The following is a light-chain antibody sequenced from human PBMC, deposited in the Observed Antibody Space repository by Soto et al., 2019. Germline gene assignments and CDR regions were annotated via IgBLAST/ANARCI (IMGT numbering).Light chain of an antibody. V-gene: IGKV3D-15*01. CDR1: QSVNNN. J-gene: IGKJ4*01. CDR3: QQYNNWPLT. CDR2: GAS. Sequence: EIVMTQSPATLSVSPGERATLSCRASQSVNNNLAWYQKKPGQAPRLLIYGASSRATGIPDRFSGSGSGTDFTLTISRLEPEDFAVYYCQQYNNWPLTFGGGTKVDIK.